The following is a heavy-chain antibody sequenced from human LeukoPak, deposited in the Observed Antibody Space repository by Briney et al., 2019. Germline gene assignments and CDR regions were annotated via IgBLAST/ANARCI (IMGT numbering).Heavy chain of an antibody. CDR1: GGSFSGYY. Sequence: PSETLSLTCAVYGGSFSGYYWSWIRQPPGKGLEWIGEINHSGSTNYNPSLKSRVTISVDTSKNQFSLKLSSVTAADTAVYYCARGGGYDLLHFDYWGQGTLVTVSS. D-gene: IGHD5-12*01. V-gene: IGHV4-34*01. CDR3: ARGGGYDLLHFDY. CDR2: INHSGST. J-gene: IGHJ4*02.